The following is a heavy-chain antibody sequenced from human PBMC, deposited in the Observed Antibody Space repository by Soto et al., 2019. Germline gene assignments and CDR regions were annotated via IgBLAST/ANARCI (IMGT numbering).Heavy chain of an antibody. D-gene: IGHD5-12*01. V-gene: IGHV3-53*01. Sequence: DVQLVESGGGLIQPGGSLRLSCVASGLTVSGKKYMAWVRQAPGKGPEWVSGVYDLDGTYYADSVRGRFTTSIDSSRTTVYLQMRDLRSEDTALYFCATWHLREHAYDIWGQVTMVTVSS. CDR3: ATWHLREHAYDI. CDR2: VYDLDGT. J-gene: IGHJ3*02. CDR1: GLTVSGKKY.